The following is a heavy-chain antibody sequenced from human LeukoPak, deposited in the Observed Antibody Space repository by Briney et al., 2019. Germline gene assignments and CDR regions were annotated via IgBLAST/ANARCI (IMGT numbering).Heavy chain of an antibody. CDR1: GFTFSSYA. V-gene: IGHV3-23*01. CDR3: AKDRTVTTTYFDY. Sequence: SGGSLRLSCAASGFTFSSYAMSWVRQAPGKGLEWVSAISASGYSTYYADSVKGRFTISRDNSKNTLYLQMNSLRAEDTAVYYCAKDRTVTTTYFDYWGQGTLVTVSS. CDR2: ISASGYST. D-gene: IGHD4-17*01. J-gene: IGHJ4*02.